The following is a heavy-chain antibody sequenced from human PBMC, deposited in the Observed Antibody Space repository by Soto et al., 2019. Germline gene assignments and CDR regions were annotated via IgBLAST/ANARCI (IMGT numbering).Heavy chain of an antibody. J-gene: IGHJ4*02. D-gene: IGHD6-19*01. Sequence: EEHLVESGGSLVKPGGSLRLSCAASRFMFGTYTMNWVRQAPGKGLEWVSSISSSGTYVTYADTVKGRFTISRDNDNNSLSLQMNDLRADDTAVYYCATARAQWLEGSRADYWGQGTLVTVSS. V-gene: IGHV3-21*01. CDR2: ISSSGTYV. CDR3: ATARAQWLEGSRADY. CDR1: RFMFGTYT.